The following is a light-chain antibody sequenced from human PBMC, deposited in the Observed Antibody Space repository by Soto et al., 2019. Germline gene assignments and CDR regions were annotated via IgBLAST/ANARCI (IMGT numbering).Light chain of an antibody. V-gene: IGLV2-14*01. Sequence: QSVLTQPASVSGSPGQSITISCTGTSSDVGGYNYVSWYQQHPGKAPKLMIYDVSNRPSGVSNRFSGSKSGNTACLTSSGLQADDVADYYCISYTRSSTLVVFGTGTKVTVL. CDR3: ISYTRSSTLVV. CDR1: SSDVGGYNY. CDR2: DVS. J-gene: IGLJ1*01.